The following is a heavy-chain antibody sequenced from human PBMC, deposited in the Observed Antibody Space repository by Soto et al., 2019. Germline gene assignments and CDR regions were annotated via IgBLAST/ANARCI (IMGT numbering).Heavy chain of an antibody. CDR3: VKGGWLDF. D-gene: IGHD3-16*01. V-gene: IGHV3-23*01. J-gene: IGHJ5*01. CDR1: GFSFSTFE. CDR2: ISDDGSRT. Sequence: EVQLLESGGGLVQPGGSPRLSCAASGFSFSTFEMSWVRQAPGRGLEWVSFISDDGSRTYYADAVKGRFTISRDNCKHTLYLQMNSLTAEDTAVYACVKGGWLDFWGQGTLVTVSS.